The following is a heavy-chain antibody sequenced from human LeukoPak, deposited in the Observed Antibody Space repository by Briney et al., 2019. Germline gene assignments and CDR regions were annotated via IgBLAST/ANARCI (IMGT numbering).Heavy chain of an antibody. J-gene: IGHJ3*02. Sequence: PSETQSLTCAVYGGSFSGYYWSWIRQPPGKGLEWIGEINHSGSTYYNPSLKSRVTISVDTSKNQFSLKLSSVTAAVTAVYYCARPYCSSTSCYLYAFDIWGQGTMVTVSS. V-gene: IGHV4-34*01. CDR3: ARPYCSSTSCYLYAFDI. CDR2: INHSGST. D-gene: IGHD2-2*01. CDR1: GGSFSGYY.